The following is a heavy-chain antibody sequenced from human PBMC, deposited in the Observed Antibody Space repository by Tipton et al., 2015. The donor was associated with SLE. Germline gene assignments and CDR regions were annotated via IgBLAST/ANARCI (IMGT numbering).Heavy chain of an antibody. Sequence: TLSLTCAVSGYSISSGYYWGWIRQPPGKGLEWIGSIYGSGNSYYNPSLRSRVTISVDTSKNQFSLKLTSVTAADTAVYYCARGVAIYWITYYDYYMDVWGKGTTVTVSS. CDR2: IYGSGNS. CDR3: ARGVAIYWITYYDYYMDV. D-gene: IGHD2-2*03. J-gene: IGHJ6*03. V-gene: IGHV4-38-2*01. CDR1: GYSISSGYY.